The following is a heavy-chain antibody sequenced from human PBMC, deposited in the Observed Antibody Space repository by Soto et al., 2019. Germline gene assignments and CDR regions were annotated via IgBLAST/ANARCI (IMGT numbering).Heavy chain of an antibody. CDR1: GFTFSSYG. CDR2: ISYDGSNK. D-gene: IGHD2-2*03. CDR3: AKLDIVVVPAAMVIGDAFDI. Sequence: QVQLVESGGGVVQPGRSLRLSCAASGFTFSSYGMHWVRQAPGKGLEWVAVISYDGSNKYYADSVKGRFTISRDNSKNTLYLQMNSLRAEDTAVYYCAKLDIVVVPAAMVIGDAFDIWGQGTMVTVSS. V-gene: IGHV3-30*18. J-gene: IGHJ3*02.